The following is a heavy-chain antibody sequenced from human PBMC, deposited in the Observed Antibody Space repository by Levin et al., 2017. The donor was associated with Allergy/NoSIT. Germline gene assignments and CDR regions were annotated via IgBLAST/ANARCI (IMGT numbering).Heavy chain of an antibody. CDR1: GGTFSSYA. CDR3: ARGALRFLEWPTYYYYGMDV. J-gene: IGHJ6*02. Sequence: SVKVSCKASGGTFSSYAISWVRQAPGQGLEWMGGIIPIFGTANYAQKFQGRVTITADESTSTAYMELSSLRSEDTAVYYCARGALRFLEWPTYYYYGMDVWGQGTTVTVSS. D-gene: IGHD3-3*01. CDR2: IIPIFGTA. V-gene: IGHV1-69*13.